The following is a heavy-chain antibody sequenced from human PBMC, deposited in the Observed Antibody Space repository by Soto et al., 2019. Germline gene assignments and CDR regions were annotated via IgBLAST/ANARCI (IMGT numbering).Heavy chain of an antibody. CDR2: INHSGRT. D-gene: IGHD3-3*01. J-gene: IGHJ3*02. Sequence: QVQLQHWGTGLLKPSETLSLPCGVYGESFGYYYWSWIRQPPGKGLEWIGEINHSGRTKYKSSFKRRVTISIDTSKTQFSLKRSSVTAADTAVYYCARWDYDFRDAFEIWGQGTMVTVSS. CDR3: ARWDYDFRDAFEI. V-gene: IGHV4-34*01. CDR1: GESFGYYY.